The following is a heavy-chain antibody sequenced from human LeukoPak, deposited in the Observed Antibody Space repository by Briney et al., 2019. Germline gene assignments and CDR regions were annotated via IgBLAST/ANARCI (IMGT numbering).Heavy chain of an antibody. CDR3: ARKGYCSSNSCYTQLFDY. CDR2: ISGSGGIT. CDR1: GFTFSSYA. Sequence: GGSLRLSCAASGFTFSSYAMSWVRQAPGKGLEWVSAISGSGGITYYADSVKGRFTISRDNSKNTLYLQMNSLRAEDTAVYYCARKGYCSSNSCYTQLFDYWGQGTLVTVSS. J-gene: IGHJ4*02. V-gene: IGHV3-23*01. D-gene: IGHD2-2*02.